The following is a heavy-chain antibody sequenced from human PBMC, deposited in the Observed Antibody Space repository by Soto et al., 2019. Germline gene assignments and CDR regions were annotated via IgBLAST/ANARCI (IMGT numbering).Heavy chain of an antibody. D-gene: IGHD3-10*01. CDR2: ISTAGHST. Sequence: GGSLRLSCAASGFTFIDYAMSWVRQAPGKGLEWVSTISTAGHSTFSADSVKGRFTISRDNSKNTLYLQMNSLRAEDTAVYYCAKDIKDGSGTYYYGMDVWGQGTTVTVSS. J-gene: IGHJ6*02. CDR1: GFTFIDYA. V-gene: IGHV3-23*01. CDR3: AKDIKDGSGTYYYGMDV.